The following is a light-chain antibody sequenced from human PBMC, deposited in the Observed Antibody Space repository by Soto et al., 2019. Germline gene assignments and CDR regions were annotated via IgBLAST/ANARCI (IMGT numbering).Light chain of an antibody. CDR1: QTISNY. Sequence: IQMTQSPSPLSASVGARVTITCRASQTISNYLAWYQQKQGKAPKLLIYAASTLQSGVPSSFSGSGSGTELTITISSLQPEDFETYDCQQLNSYPITFGQGTRLEIK. J-gene: IGKJ5*01. CDR3: QQLNSYPIT. CDR2: AAS. V-gene: IGKV1-9*01.